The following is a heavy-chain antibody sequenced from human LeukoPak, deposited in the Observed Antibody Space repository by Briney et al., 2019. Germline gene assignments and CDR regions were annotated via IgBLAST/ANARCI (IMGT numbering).Heavy chain of an antibody. CDR1: GYTFTGYY. J-gene: IGHJ5*02. CDR3: ARGGLVGAIIAWFDP. CDR2: INPNSGGT. V-gene: IGHV1-2*02. Sequence: ASVKVSCKASGYTFTGYYMHWVRQAPGQGLEWMGWINPNSGGTNYAQKFQGRVTMTRDTSISTAYMELSRLRSDDTAVYYCARGGLVGAIIAWFDPWGQGTLVTVSS. D-gene: IGHD1-26*01.